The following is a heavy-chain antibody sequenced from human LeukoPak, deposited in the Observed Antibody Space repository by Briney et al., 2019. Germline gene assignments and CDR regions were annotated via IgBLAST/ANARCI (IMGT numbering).Heavy chain of an antibody. CDR2: TNPNSGGT. J-gene: IGHJ4*02. V-gene: IGHV1-2*06. Sequence: ASVKVSCKASGYTLADYDIHWVRQAPGQGLEWMGRTNPNSGGTNFPQKFQGRVTMTGDTSISTAYMELSRLSSDDTAVYYCAREAGTDYPIDYWGQGTLVTVSS. D-gene: IGHD1-14*01. CDR3: AREAGTDYPIDY. CDR1: GYTLADYD.